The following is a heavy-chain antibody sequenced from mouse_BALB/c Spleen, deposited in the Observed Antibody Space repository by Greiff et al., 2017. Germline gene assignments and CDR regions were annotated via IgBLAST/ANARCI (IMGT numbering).Heavy chain of an antibody. Sequence: QVHVKQSGAELAKPGASVKMSCKASGYTFTSYWMHWVKQRPGQGLEWIGYINPSTGYTEYNQKFKDKATLTADKSSSTAYMQLSSLTSEDSAVYYCARRIYYGNFDYWGQGTTLTVSS. CDR2: INPSTGYT. CDR3: ARRIYYGNFDY. CDR1: GYTFTSYW. D-gene: IGHD2-1*01. V-gene: IGHV1-7*01. J-gene: IGHJ2*01.